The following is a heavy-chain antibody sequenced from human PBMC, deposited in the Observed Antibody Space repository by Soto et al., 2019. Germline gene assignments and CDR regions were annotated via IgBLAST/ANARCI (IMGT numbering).Heavy chain of an antibody. J-gene: IGHJ4*02. CDR2: ISSSGSTI. CDR1: GFTFSDYY. V-gene: IGHV3-11*01. CDR3: VRHHHSSSWYDY. Sequence: GGSLRLSCAASGFTFSDYYMSWIRQAPGKGLEWVSYISSSGSTIYYADSVKGRFTISRDNAKNSLYLQMNSLRAEDTAVYYCVRHHHSSSWYDYWGQGTLVTVSS. D-gene: IGHD6-13*01.